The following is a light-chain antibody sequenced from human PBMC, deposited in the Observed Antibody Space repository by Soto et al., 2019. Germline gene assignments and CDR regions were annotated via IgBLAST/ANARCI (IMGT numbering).Light chain of an antibody. CDR1: TGAVTSSHY. V-gene: IGLV7-46*01. CDR3: LLSYSSPWV. J-gene: IGLJ3*02. Sequence: QAVVTQEPSLTVSPGETVTLTCGSSTGAVTSSHYPYWFQQKPGQAPRTLIYDTNNKHSRTPARFSGSLLGGKAALTLSGEDPEDDAEYYCLLSYSSPWVFGGGTKVTVL. CDR2: DTN.